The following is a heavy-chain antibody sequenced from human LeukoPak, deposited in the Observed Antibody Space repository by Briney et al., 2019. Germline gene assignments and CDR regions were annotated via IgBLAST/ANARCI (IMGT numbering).Heavy chain of an antibody. D-gene: IGHD2-15*01. V-gene: IGHV3-74*01. CDR2: ISRDGSTT. J-gene: IGHJ4*02. CDR3: TRACGGSCYHDY. Sequence: GGSLRLSCAASGFTFSSYWIHWVRQVPGKGLVWVSHISRDGSTTSYADSVKGRFTISRDNAKNTLYLQMNSLRAEDTAVYYCTRACGGSCYHDYWGQGTLVTVSS. CDR1: GFTFSSYW.